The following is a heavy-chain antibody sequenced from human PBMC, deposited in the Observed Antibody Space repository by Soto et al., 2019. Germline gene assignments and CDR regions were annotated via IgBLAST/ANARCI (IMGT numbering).Heavy chain of an antibody. D-gene: IGHD1-26*01. V-gene: IGHV3-30*18. CDR1: GFTFSNYA. J-gene: IGHJ6*02. Sequence: QVQLVESGGGVVQPGRSLRLSCAASGFTFSNYAMHWVRQAPGKGLEWVAVISYDGSKKYYADSVKGRFTISRDNSKSTLYLQMNSLRGEDTAVYYCAQGVGSTLQNYYFYGLAVWGQGTTVTVSS. CDR3: AQGVGSTLQNYYFYGLAV. CDR2: ISYDGSKK.